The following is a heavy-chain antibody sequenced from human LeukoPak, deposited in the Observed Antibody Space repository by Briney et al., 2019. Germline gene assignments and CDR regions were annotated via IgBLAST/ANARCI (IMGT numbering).Heavy chain of an antibody. CDR2: IYYSGST. J-gene: IGHJ4*02. D-gene: IGHD3-10*01. CDR3: ARTSGMVRARYFDY. Sequence: SETLSLTCTVSGGSISSGGYYWSWIRQHPGKGLEWIGYIYYSGSTYYNPSLKSRVTISVDTSKNQFSLKLSSVTAADTAVYYCARTSGMVRARYFDYWGQGTLVTVSS. CDR1: GGSISSGGYY. V-gene: IGHV4-31*03.